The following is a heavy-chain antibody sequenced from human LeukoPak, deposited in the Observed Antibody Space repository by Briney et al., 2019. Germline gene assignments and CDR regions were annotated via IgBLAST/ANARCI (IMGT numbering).Heavy chain of an antibody. J-gene: IGHJ1*01. CDR2: IKQDGSEK. Sequence: GGSLRLSCAASGFSFSDYEMNWVRQAPGKGLEWVANIKQDGSEKYYVDSVKGRFTISRDNAKNSLYLQMNSLRAEDTAVYYCARALSGSYFLEYFQHWGQGTLVTVSS. V-gene: IGHV3-7*01. CDR1: GFSFSDYE. CDR3: ARALSGSYFLEYFQH. D-gene: IGHD1-26*01.